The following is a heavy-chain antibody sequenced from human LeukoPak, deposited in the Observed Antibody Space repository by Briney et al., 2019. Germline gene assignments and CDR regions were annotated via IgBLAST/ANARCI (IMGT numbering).Heavy chain of an antibody. J-gene: IGHJ4*02. CDR2: IKQDGSEK. V-gene: IGHV3-7*01. Sequence: GGFPRLSCAASGFTFSTSWMHWVRQAPGKGLEWVANIKQDGSEKYYVDSVKGRFTISRDNAKNSLYLEMDSLRVEDTATYYCASAGSYYQYWGQGTLVTVSS. D-gene: IGHD1-26*01. CDR3: ASAGSYYQY. CDR1: GFTFSTSW.